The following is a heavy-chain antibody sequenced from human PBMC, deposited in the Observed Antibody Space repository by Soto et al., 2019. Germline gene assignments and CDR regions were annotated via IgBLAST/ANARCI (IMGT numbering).Heavy chain of an antibody. CDR3: AKVSGVLTMIVVSPLFDY. J-gene: IGHJ4*02. Sequence: EVQLLESGGGLVQPGGSLRLSCAASGFTFSSYAMSWVRQAPGKGLEWVSAISGSGGSTYYADSVKGRFTISRDNSKNTLYLQMNSLRAEDTAVYYCAKVSGVLTMIVVSPLFDYWGQGTLVTVSS. V-gene: IGHV3-23*01. D-gene: IGHD3-22*01. CDR1: GFTFSSYA. CDR2: ISGSGGST.